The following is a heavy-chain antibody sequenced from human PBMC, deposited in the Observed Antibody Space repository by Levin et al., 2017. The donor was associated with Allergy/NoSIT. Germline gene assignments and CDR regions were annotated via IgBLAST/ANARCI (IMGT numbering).Heavy chain of an antibody. CDR3: AKDGPPGNSGWYRLYWYFDL. CDR1: GFTFSRYA. V-gene: IGHV3-23*01. Sequence: GGSLRLSCAASGFTFSRYAMNWVRQAPGKGLEWVSAITGSGGNTYYADSVKGRFTISRDNSKNTLYLQMNSLRAEDTAVYYCAKDGPPGNSGWYRLYWYFDLWGRGTLVTVSS. J-gene: IGHJ2*01. D-gene: IGHD6-19*01. CDR2: ITGSGGNT.